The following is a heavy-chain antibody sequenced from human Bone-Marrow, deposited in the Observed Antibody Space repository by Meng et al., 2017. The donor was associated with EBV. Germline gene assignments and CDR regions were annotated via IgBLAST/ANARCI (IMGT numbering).Heavy chain of an antibody. CDR1: GDIFTNLA. CDR3: ARDGIAVPGGSNWFDP. J-gene: IGHJ5*02. Sequence: GQLVQAGAEGKKPGSSVKVSCKASGDIFTNLAFIWVRHVPGKGLEWMGGFLPILGAANYAQKFQGRLTITADKSTTTAFMELRSLRVDDTAVYFCARDGIAVPGGSNWFDPWGQGTLVTVSS. V-gene: IGHV1-69*06. CDR2: FLPILGAA. D-gene: IGHD6-19*01.